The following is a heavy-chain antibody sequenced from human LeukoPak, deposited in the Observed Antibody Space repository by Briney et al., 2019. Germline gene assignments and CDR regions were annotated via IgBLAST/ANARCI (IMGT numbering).Heavy chain of an antibody. D-gene: IGHD6-13*01. CDR2: IRSKAYGGTT. CDR1: GFTFGDYA. J-gene: IGHJ1*01. Sequence: GGSLRLSCTASGFTFGDYAMSWVRQAPGKGLDWAGFIRSKAYGGTTEYAASVKGRFTISRDDSKSIAYLQMNSLKTKDTAVYYYTISSSWYSEYFQHWGQGTLVTVSS. V-gene: IGHV3-49*04. CDR3: TISSSWYSEYFQH.